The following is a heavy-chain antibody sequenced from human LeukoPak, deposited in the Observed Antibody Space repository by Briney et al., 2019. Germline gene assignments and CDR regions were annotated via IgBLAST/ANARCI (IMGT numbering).Heavy chain of an antibody. Sequence: PGGSLRLSCAASGFSFNNLGMYWVRQAPGKGLEWVAVIWFDGSNQYYADSVKGRFTISRDNSKNTLFLQMNSLRAEDTAVYYCARDGWLGGSYSIDYWGQGTLVTVSS. J-gene: IGHJ4*02. V-gene: IGHV3-33*01. D-gene: IGHD1-26*01. CDR2: IWFDGSNQ. CDR1: GFSFNNLG. CDR3: ARDGWLGGSYSIDY.